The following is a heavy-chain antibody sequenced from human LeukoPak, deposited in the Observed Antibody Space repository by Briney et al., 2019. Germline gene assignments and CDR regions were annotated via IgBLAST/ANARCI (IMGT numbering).Heavy chain of an antibody. Sequence: SVRVSCKAFGGTFSSLAFSWVRQAPGQGLEWMGRVIPIFNSAKYAPRFQDRVTITADTSTSTAYMALGSLRSEDTAVYYCASPTGFDVLDLWGQGTMVTVSS. CDR2: VIPIFNSA. CDR1: GGTFSSLA. D-gene: IGHD4-11*01. V-gene: IGHV1-69*06. J-gene: IGHJ3*01. CDR3: ASPTGFDVLDL.